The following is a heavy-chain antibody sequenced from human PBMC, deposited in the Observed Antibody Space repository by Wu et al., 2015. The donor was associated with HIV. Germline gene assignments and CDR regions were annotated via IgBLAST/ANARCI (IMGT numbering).Heavy chain of an antibody. CDR2: IIPILVQ. V-gene: IGHV1-69*12. CDR1: GGTFSNYA. Sequence: QVQLVQSGAEVXAGLVKVXCKASGGTFSNYAISWVRQAPGQGLEWMGGIIPILVQQTTHRSSRGRVTITADESTSTAYMELSSLRSEDTAVYYCAIEKESYSSSWYEDYWGQGTLVTVSS. CDR3: AIEKESYSSSWYEDY. D-gene: IGHD6-13*01. J-gene: IGHJ4*02.